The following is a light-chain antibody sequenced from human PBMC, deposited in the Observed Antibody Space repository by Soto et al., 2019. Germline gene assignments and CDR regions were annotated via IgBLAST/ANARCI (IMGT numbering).Light chain of an antibody. V-gene: IGKV3-15*01. CDR2: GAS. Sequence: EIVMTQSPATLSVSPGERATLSCRASQSVSGNLAWYQQKPGQAPRLLIYGASTRATGIPARFSGSGSGTEFTLTISSLQSDDFVVYYCQQYNNWPFTFGQGTRLEIK. CDR1: QSVSGN. CDR3: QQYNNWPFT. J-gene: IGKJ5*01.